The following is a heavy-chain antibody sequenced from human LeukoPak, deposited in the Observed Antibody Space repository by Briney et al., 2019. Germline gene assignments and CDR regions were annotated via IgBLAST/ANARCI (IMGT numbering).Heavy chain of an antibody. CDR2: FDPEDGET. CDR3: ATDTAAGIIDY. V-gene: IGHV1-24*01. CDR1: GYTFTGYY. J-gene: IGHJ4*02. D-gene: IGHD6-13*01. Sequence: ASVKVSCKASGYTFTGYYMHWVRQAPGQGLEWMGGFDPEDGETIYAQKFQGRVTMTEDTSTDTAYMELSSLRSEDTAVYYCATDTAAGIIDYWGQGTLVTVSS.